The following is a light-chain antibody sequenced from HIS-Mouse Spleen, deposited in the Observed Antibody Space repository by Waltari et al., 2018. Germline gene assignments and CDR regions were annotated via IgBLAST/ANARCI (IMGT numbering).Light chain of an antibody. J-gene: IGLJ3*02. CDR1: RLRRYY. V-gene: IGLV3-19*01. CDR3: NSRDSSGNHWV. CDR2: GKN. Sequence: SSELTQDPAVSVALGQTVRITFQGDRLRRYYASWYQQKPGQAPVLVIYGKNNRPSGIPDRFSGSSSGNTASLTITGAQAEDEADYYCNSRDSSGNHWVFGGGTKLTVL.